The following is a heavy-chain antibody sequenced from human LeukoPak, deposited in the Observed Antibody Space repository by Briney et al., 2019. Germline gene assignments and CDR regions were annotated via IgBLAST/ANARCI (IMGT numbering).Heavy chain of an antibody. CDR2: IYYSGST. D-gene: IGHD5-12*01. J-gene: IGHJ4*02. CDR3: ARVSSGYDPNFDY. Sequence: SETLSLTCTVSGGSISSGGYYWSWIRQHPGKGLEWIGYIYYSGSTYYNPSLKSRVTISVDTSKNQFSLKLSSVTAADTAVYYCARVSSGYDPNFDYWGQGTLVTVSS. V-gene: IGHV4-31*03. CDR1: GGSISSGGYY.